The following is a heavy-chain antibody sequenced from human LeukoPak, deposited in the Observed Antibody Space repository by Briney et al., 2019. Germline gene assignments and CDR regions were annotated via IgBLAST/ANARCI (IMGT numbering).Heavy chain of an antibody. V-gene: IGHV3-48*03. D-gene: IGHD4-17*01. CDR1: GFSFNSYT. J-gene: IGHJ1*01. CDR3: ARADYGDQRIDY. CDR2: ISSSGNTI. Sequence: PGGSLRLSCLASGFSFNSYTMNWVRQAPGKGLEWVSYISSSGNTIYYADSVKGRFTISRDNAKNSLFLQMNSLRAEDTAVYYCARADYGDQRIDYWGQGTLVTVSS.